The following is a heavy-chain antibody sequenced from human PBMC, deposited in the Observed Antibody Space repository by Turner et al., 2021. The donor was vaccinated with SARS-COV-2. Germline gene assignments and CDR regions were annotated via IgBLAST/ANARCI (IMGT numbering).Heavy chain of an antibody. Sequence: EVQLLESGGGLVPPGGSLRPSCAASGFTFSNSAMSWVRQAPGKGLEWVSTISSSGGTTYYAASVKGRFTISRDNSKNTLYLQMNSLRAGDTALYYCANVGSYFFDYWGPGTLVTVSS. CDR2: ISSSGGTT. D-gene: IGHD3-10*01. V-gene: IGHV3-23*01. CDR1: GFTFSNSA. J-gene: IGHJ4*02. CDR3: ANVGSYFFDY.